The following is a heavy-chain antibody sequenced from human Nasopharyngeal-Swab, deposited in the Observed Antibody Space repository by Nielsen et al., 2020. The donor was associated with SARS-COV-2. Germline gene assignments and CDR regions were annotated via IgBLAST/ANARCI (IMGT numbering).Heavy chain of an antibody. D-gene: IGHD6-13*01. V-gene: IGHV3-30*18. CDR3: AKDRFSSLDY. CDR1: GFTFSSFG. J-gene: IGHJ4*02. Sequence: GESLKISCAASGFTFSSFGMHWVRQAPGKGLEWVAFIAHDASNEYYGDSVKGRFSISRDSSKNTLYLQMNSLRAEDTAVYYCAKDRFSSLDYWGQGTLVTVSS. CDR2: IAHDASNE.